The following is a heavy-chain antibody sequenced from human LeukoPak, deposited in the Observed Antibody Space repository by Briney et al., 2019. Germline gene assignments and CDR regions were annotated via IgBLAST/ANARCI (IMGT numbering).Heavy chain of an antibody. CDR1: GFTFSSYW. J-gene: IGHJ4*02. CDR3: ARSPRGYSYGQPRYFDY. CDR2: IRSSGS. Sequence: PGGSLRLSCAASGFTFSSYWMHWVRQAPGKGLEWVSYIRSSGSNADSVKGRFTISRDNAKNSLYLRINSLRAEDTAVYYCARSPRGYSYGQPRYFDYWGQGTLVTVSS. D-gene: IGHD5-18*01. V-gene: IGHV3-48*04.